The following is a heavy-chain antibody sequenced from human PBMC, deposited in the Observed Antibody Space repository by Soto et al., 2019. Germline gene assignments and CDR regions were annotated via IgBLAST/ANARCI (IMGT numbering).Heavy chain of an antibody. CDR2: IYESGST. D-gene: IGHD6-13*01. J-gene: IGHJ1*01. CDR3: ARGGSSSWLRVFHH. Sequence: PSETLSLTCAVSGVSISTANWWSWVRQPPGKGLEWIGEIYESGSTNYNPSLKSRVAISLDKSKNQFSLKLSSVTAADTAVYYCARGGSSSWLRVFHHWGQGTLVTVSS. V-gene: IGHV4-4*02. CDR1: GVSISTANW.